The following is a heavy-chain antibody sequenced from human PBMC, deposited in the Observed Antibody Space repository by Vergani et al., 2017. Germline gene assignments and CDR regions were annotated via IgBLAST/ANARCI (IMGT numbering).Heavy chain of an antibody. CDR2: IYYSGST. D-gene: IGHD6-13*01. V-gene: IGHV4-30-4*08. Sequence: QVQLQESGPGLVKPSQTLSLTCSVSGGPISRNDYYWTWIRQPPGKGLEWLGYIYYSGSTYYNPSLKSRLTMSVDTSTNQFSLGLSSVTASDTAMYYCASKPTGTTWYSVKYYFDFWGQGTLVAVSS. J-gene: IGHJ4*02. CDR3: ASKPTGTTWYSVKYYFDF. CDR1: GGPISRNDYY.